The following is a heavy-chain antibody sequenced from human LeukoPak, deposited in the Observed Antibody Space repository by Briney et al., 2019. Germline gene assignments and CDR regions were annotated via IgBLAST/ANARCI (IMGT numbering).Heavy chain of an antibody. V-gene: IGHV4-39*07. D-gene: IGHD5-12*01. J-gene: IGHJ4*02. Sequence: PSETLSLTCAVSGGSISSSSYYWGWIRQPPGKGLEWIGSMYSSGSTYYNPSLKSRVTISVDTSKNQFSLKLSSVTAADTAVYYCARSGSGYLRYYFDYWGQGTLVTVSS. CDR3: ARSGSGYLRYYFDY. CDR1: GGSISSSSYY. CDR2: MYSSGST.